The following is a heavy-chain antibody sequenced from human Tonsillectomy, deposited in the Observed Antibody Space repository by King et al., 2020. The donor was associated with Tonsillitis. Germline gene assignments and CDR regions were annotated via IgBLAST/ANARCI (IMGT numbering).Heavy chain of an antibody. J-gene: IGHJ4*02. D-gene: IGHD4-17*01. CDR3: ASYRQTVTSWDY. V-gene: IGHV3-48*04. CDR2: ISSSSSTT. CDR1: GFTFSSYG. Sequence: VQLVESGGGLIQPGGSLRLSCAASGFTFSSYGMNRVRQAPGKGLEWVSYISSSSSTTYYADSVKGRFTISRDNAKNSLYLQMNSLRAEDTAVYYCASYRQTVTSWDYWGQGTLVTVSS.